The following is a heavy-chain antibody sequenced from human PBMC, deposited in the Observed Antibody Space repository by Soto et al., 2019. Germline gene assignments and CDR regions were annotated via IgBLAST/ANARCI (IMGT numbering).Heavy chain of an antibody. Sequence: GGSLRLSCAASEFTFSSYAMNWVRQGPGKGLEWVSSISGSGSSTNYADSVKGRFTISRDNSKNTLYLQMNSLRAEDTAVYYCAKAESCWYFDYWGQGTLVTVSS. V-gene: IGHV3-23*01. J-gene: IGHJ4*02. D-gene: IGHD3-10*01. CDR2: ISGSGSST. CDR3: AKAESCWYFDY. CDR1: EFTFSSYA.